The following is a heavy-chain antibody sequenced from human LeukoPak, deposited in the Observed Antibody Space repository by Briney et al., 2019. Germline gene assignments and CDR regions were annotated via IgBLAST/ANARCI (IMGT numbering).Heavy chain of an antibody. Sequence: GGSLRLSCEASGFTFGSHAMNWVRQAPGKGLEWVSAIGGGGGSTDYADSVQGRFTISRDNSKSTLYLQMNSLRAEDTAVYYCAKGFLGGTDQYFDSWGQGTLVTVSS. CDR1: GFTFGSHA. CDR3: AKGFLGGTDQYFDS. CDR2: IGGGGGST. V-gene: IGHV3-23*01. J-gene: IGHJ4*02. D-gene: IGHD6-19*01.